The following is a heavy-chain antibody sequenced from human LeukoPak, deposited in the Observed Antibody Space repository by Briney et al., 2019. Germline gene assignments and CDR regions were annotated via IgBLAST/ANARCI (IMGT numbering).Heavy chain of an antibody. V-gene: IGHV3-7*04. CDR1: GFTFSSYW. J-gene: IGHJ6*03. D-gene: IGHD6-19*01. CDR2: IKQDGSEK. CDR3: ARGAAGPGSSGWYRRDGYYMDV. Sequence: GGSLRLSCAASGFTFSSYWMSWVRQAPGKGLEWVANIKQDGSEKYYVDSVKGRFTISRDNAKNSLYLQMNSLRAEDTAVYYCARGAAGPGSSGWYRRDGYYMDVWGKGTTVTVSS.